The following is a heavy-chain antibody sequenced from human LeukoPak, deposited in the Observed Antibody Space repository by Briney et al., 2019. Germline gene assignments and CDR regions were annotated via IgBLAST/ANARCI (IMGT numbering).Heavy chain of an antibody. CDR2: IKEDVGDK. Sequence: PGGSLTLSCAASGFIFSTYWMAWVRQAPGKGLEWVANIKEDVGDKNYVVSMKGRFTISRDNAKNSLYLQMNSLRAEDTAVYYCARDAGYGYDRFDYWGQGTQVTVSS. D-gene: IGHD5-18*01. J-gene: IGHJ4*02. CDR1: GFIFSTYW. CDR3: ARDAGYGYDRFDY. V-gene: IGHV3-7*01.